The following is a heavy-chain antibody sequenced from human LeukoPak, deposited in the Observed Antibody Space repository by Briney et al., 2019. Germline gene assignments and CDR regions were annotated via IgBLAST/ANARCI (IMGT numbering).Heavy chain of an antibody. CDR3: ARSCLETLDDWFDP. CDR1: GGSISSSSYY. V-gene: IGHV4-39*01. Sequence: PSETLSLTCTVSGGSISSSSYYWGWIRQPPGKGLEWIGGIYYSGSTYYNPSLKSRVTISVDTSKNQFSLKLSSVTAADTAVYYCARSCLETLDDWFDPWGQGTLVTVSS. D-gene: IGHD5-24*01. J-gene: IGHJ5*02. CDR2: IYYSGST.